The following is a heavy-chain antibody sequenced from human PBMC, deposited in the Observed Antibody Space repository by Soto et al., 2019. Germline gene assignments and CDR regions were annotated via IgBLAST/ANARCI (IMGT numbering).Heavy chain of an antibody. Sequence: EVQLVESGGGLVQPGGSLRLSCAASGFTFSSYWMHWVRQAPGKGLVWVSRINSDGSSTSYADSVKGRFTISRDNAKNTLYLQMNSLGAEDTAVYYCESVITPPSGYYYGMDVWGQGTTVTVSS. CDR2: INSDGSST. J-gene: IGHJ6*02. D-gene: IGHD3-10*01. CDR3: ESVITPPSGYYYGMDV. CDR1: GFTFSSYW. V-gene: IGHV3-74*01.